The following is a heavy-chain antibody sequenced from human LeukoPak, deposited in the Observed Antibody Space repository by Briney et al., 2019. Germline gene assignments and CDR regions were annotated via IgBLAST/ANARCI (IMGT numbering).Heavy chain of an antibody. CDR3: ARGSIAVAGT. V-gene: IGHV4-31*03. J-gene: IGHJ5*02. Sequence: SETLSLTCTVSGGSISSGGYYWSWIRQHPGKGLEWIGYIYYSGSTYYNPSLKSRVTISVDTSKNQFSLKLSSVTAADTAVYCCARGSIAVAGTWGQGTLVTVSS. CDR1: GGSISSGGYY. CDR2: IYYSGST. D-gene: IGHD6-19*01.